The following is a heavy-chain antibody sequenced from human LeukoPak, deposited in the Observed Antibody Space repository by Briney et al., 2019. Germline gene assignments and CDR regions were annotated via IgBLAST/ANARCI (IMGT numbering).Heavy chain of an antibody. CDR2: IKQDGSKK. CDR3: TRVGYIDEGIDY. V-gene: IGHV3-7*04. Sequence: GGSLRLSCVASGFPFSSYWMTWVRQAPGKGLEWVANIKQDGSKKSYVDSVKDRFTISRDNAKNSLYLQMNSLRAEDTAIYYCTRVGYIDEGIDYWGQGTLVTVSS. CDR1: GFPFSSYW. D-gene: IGHD5-24*01. J-gene: IGHJ4*02.